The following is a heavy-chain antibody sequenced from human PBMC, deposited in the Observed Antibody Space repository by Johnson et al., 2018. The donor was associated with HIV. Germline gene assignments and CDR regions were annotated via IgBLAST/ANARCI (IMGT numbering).Heavy chain of an antibody. J-gene: IGHJ3*02. Sequence: QVQLVESGGGVVQPGRSLRLSCAASGFTFSSYAMHWVRQAPGKGLEWVAVISYDGSNKYYADSVKGRFPIFRDNSKNTLYRQMNSLRAEDTTVYYCARAERSSSGVDAFDIWGQGTMVTVSS. CDR3: ARAERSSSGVDAFDI. CDR2: ISYDGSNK. D-gene: IGHD6-6*01. CDR1: GFTFSSYA. V-gene: IGHV3-30*04.